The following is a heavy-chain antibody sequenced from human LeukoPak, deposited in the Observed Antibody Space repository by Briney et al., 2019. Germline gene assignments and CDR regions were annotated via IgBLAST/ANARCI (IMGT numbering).Heavy chain of an antibody. Sequence: SVKVSCKASGGTFSSYAISWVRQAPGQGLEWMGGIIPIFGTANYAQKFQGRVTITADKSTSTAYMELSSLRSEDTAVYYCARGRYGSGSYYNLDYWGRGTLVTVSS. J-gene: IGHJ4*02. CDR2: IIPIFGTA. CDR3: ARGRYGSGSYYNLDY. V-gene: IGHV1-69*06. D-gene: IGHD3-10*01. CDR1: GGTFSSYA.